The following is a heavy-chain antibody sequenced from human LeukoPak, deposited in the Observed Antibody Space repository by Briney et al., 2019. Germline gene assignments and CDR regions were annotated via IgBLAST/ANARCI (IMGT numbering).Heavy chain of an antibody. J-gene: IGHJ6*02. D-gene: IGHD3/OR15-3a*01. Sequence: GGSLRLSCAASGFTFSSYAMSWVRQAPGKGLEWVSSISGSGGSTYYADSVKGRFTISRDNSKNTLYLQMNSLRAEDTAVYYCAKDLGHRAVYYYYYGMDVWGQGTTVTVSS. CDR1: GFTFSSYA. V-gene: IGHV3-23*01. CDR2: ISGSGGST. CDR3: AKDLGHRAVYYYYYGMDV.